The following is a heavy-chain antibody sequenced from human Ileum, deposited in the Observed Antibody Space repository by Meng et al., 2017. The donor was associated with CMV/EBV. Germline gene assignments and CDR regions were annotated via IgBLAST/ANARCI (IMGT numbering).Heavy chain of an antibody. CDR1: GFTISADW. CDR3: ASGGRTGLAR. V-gene: IGHV3-74*02. Sequence: EVQLLESGGGLVQPGGSLRLSCAASGFTISADWMHWVRQAPGKGLVWVSHIHGDGSIINYADSVKGRFTISRDDAKNTLYLQMNSLRDDDTAVYFCASGGRTGLARWGQGTLVTVSS. J-gene: IGHJ4*02. D-gene: IGHD3-16*01. CDR2: IHGDGSII.